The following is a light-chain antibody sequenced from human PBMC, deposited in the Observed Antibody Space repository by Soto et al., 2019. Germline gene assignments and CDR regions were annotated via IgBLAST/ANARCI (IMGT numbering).Light chain of an antibody. CDR3: AAWDDNLSGLYV. Sequence: LLTQSPSASGTPGQRVTISCSGSASTLRRNYVYWYQQLPRTAPKLLLYRNSQRPSGVPDRFSGSKSGTSASLAISGLRSEDEADYYCAAWDDNLSGLYVFGAGTKVTVL. CDR2: RNS. J-gene: IGLJ1*01. CDR1: ASTLRRNY. V-gene: IGLV1-47*01.